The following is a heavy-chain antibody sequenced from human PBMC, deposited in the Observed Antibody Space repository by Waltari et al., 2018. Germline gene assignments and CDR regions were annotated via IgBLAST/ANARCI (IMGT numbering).Heavy chain of an antibody. V-gene: IGHV3-7*01. CDR1: GFHLNNTS. CDR3: AHLDSITTLNY. D-gene: IGHD4-4*01. Sequence: EVQLVESGGGLVQPGCSLRRSCTASGFHLNNTSMSCVRQAPGKGLEWVANIKQAGTEEYYVDSVQGRFTISKDSAKNSMYLQMNSLRVEDTGIYYCAHLDSITTLNYWGQGTLVSVSS. CDR2: IKQAGTEE. J-gene: IGHJ4*02.